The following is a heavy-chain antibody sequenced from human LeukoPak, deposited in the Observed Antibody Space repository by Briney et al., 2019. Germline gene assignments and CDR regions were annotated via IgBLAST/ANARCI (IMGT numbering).Heavy chain of an antibody. J-gene: IGHJ6*03. Sequence: PGGSLRLSCAASGFTFSSYWMHWVRQAPGKGLVWVSRINSDGSSTSYADSVKGRFTISRDNAKNTLYLQMNSLRAEDTAVYYCARDRGKTSPYYYVDVWGKGTTVTVSS. CDR2: INSDGSST. D-gene: IGHD4-23*01. CDR3: ARDRGKTSPYYYVDV. CDR1: GFTFSSYW. V-gene: IGHV3-74*01.